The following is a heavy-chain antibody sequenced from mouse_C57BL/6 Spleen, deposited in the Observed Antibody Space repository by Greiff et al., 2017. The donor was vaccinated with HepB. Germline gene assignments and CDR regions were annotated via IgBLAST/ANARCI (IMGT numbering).Heavy chain of an antibody. CDR2: IYPGSGST. V-gene: IGHV1-55*01. D-gene: IGHD2-4*01. CDR3: ARSEYYDYDRGYFDV. Sequence: QVQLQQPGAELVKPGASVKMSCKASGYTFTSYWITWVKQRPGQGLEWIGDIYPGSGSTNYNEKFKSKATLTVDTSSSTAYMQLSSLTSEDSAVYYCARSEYYDYDRGYFDVWGTGTTVTVSS. J-gene: IGHJ1*03. CDR1: GYTFTSYW.